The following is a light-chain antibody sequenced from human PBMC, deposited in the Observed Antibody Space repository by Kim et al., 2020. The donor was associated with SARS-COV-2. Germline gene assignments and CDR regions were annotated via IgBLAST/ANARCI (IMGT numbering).Light chain of an antibody. Sequence: VALGQAARITCGGNTIGNRNVHWYQQQPGQAPVLVIYRDLIRPSGIPERFAGSNSGNTATLTISRAQAGDEADYYCQVWDSNTAIFGGGTQLTVL. CDR3: QVWDSNTAI. CDR1: TIGNRN. J-gene: IGLJ2*01. CDR2: RDL. V-gene: IGLV3-9*01.